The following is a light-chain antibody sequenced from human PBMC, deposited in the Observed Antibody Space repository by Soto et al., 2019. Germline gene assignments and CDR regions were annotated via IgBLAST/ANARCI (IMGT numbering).Light chain of an antibody. V-gene: IGKV3-11*01. J-gene: IGKJ5*01. CDR1: QSVTTR. CDR2: AAS. Sequence: EIVLTQSPATLSLSPGEGATLSCRASQSVTTRLAWYQQKPGQAPRLLIYAASTRAPGIPARFSGSGSATVITLTITSLEPEDCAIYYCQQRTTWPPVTFGPGTRLEI. CDR3: QQRTTWPPVT.